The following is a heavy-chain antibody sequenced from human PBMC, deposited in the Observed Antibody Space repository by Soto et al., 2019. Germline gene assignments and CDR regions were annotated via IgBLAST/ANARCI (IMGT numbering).Heavy chain of an antibody. CDR1: GGTFSSYT. CDR2: IIPILGIA. J-gene: IGHJ6*02. D-gene: IGHD6-13*01. CDR3: ARVRAAAADGMDV. V-gene: IGHV1-69*02. Sequence: QVQLVQSGAEVKKPGSSVKVSCKASGGTFSSYTISWVRQAPGQGLEWMGRIIPILGIANYAQKFQGRVTINADKSTSTAYMELSSLRSEDTAVYYCARVRAAAADGMDVWGQGTTVTVSS.